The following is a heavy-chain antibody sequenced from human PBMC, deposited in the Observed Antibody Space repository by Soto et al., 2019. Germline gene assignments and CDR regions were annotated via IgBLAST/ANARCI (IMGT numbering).Heavy chain of an antibody. J-gene: IGHJ6*02. D-gene: IGHD5-18*01. V-gene: IGHV3-23*01. CDR2: ISGSGGSE. Sequence: PXVSLRLSCAVSGFTFTSYAMTWVRQAPGKGLEWVSAISGSGGSEFYADSVKGRFTISRDNSKNTLYLQMKSLRAEDTALYYCAKGDTTMITDYYAMDVWGQGTTVTVSS. CDR3: AKGDTTMITDYYAMDV. CDR1: GFTFTSYA.